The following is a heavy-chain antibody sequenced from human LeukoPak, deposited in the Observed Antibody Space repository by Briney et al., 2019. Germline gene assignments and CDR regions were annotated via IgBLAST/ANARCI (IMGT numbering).Heavy chain of an antibody. V-gene: IGHV3-11*01. D-gene: IGHD3-10*01. CDR1: GFSFSDNH. CDR2: ISSRGYTM. CDR3: ASQEGVRYFDY. Sequence: GGSLRLPCAGSGFSFSDNHMSWIRQAPGKGLEWISYISSRGYTMYCADSVKGRFTISRDNAKNLLYLQMHSLRAEDTAVYYCASQEGVRYFDYWGQGTLVTVSS. J-gene: IGHJ4*02.